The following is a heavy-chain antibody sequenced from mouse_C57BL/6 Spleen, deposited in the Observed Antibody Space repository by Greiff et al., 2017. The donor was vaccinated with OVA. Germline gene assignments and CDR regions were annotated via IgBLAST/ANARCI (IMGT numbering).Heavy chain of an antibody. CDR2: ISRGGSYT. CDR3: AREVNGYFDD. CDR1: GFTFSSYG. D-gene: IGHD2-2*01. V-gene: IGHV5-6*01. Sequence: EVKLQESGGDLVKPGGSLKLSCAASGFTFSSYGMSWVRQTPDKRLEWVGTISRGGSYTNYPDSVKGRFTISRDNANNTLYLQMSSLKSEDTAMYYCAREVNGYFDDWGKGTTLTVSS. J-gene: IGHJ2*01.